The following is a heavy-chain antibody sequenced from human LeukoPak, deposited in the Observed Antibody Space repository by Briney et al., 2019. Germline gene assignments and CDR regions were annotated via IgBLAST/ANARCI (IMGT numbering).Heavy chain of an antibody. CDR1: GFTFSSYA. V-gene: IGHV3-23*01. Sequence: PGGSLRLSCAASGFTFSSYAMSWVRQAPGKGLEWVSAISGSGGSTYYADSVKGRSTISRANTKNTLYLQMNSLRAEDTAVYYCAKDYIYYYGMDVWGQGTTVTVSS. CDR2: ISGSGGST. CDR3: AKDYIYYYGMDV. D-gene: IGHD3-10*01. J-gene: IGHJ6*02.